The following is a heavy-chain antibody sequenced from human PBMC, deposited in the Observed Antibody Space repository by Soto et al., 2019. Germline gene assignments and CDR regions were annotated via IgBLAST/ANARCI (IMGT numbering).Heavy chain of an antibody. CDR3: ASDLGYCSGGSCPRLGIIDY. Sequence: QVQLVESGGGVVQPGRSLRLSCAASGFTFSNYGMHWVRQAPGKGLEWVAVIWFDGSNKYYGESVKGRFTISRDNSKNTLYLQMNSLRAEDTAVYYCASDLGYCSGGSCPRLGIIDYWGQGTLVIVSS. J-gene: IGHJ4*02. CDR2: IWFDGSNK. V-gene: IGHV3-33*01. CDR1: GFTFSNYG. D-gene: IGHD2-15*01.